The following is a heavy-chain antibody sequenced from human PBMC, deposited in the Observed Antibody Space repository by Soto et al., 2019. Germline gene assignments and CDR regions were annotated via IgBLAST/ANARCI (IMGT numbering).Heavy chain of an antibody. D-gene: IGHD2-2*01. CDR1: GYTFTSYY. J-gene: IGHJ4*02. V-gene: IGHV1-46*03. Sequence: ASVKVSCKASGYTFTSYYMHWVRQAPGQGLEWMGIIDPSGGSTSYAQKFQGRVTMTRDTSTSTVYMELSSLRSEDTAVYYCARGDCSSTSRYYTFDYWGQGTLVTVSS. CDR3: ARGDCSSTSRYYTFDY. CDR2: IDPSGGST.